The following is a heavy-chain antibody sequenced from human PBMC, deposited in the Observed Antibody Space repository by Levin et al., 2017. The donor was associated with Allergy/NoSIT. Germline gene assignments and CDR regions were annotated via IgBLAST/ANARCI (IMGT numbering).Heavy chain of an antibody. CDR1: GFTFSSYG. CDR2: ISYDGSNK. V-gene: IGHV3-30*18. J-gene: IGHJ4*02. CDR3: AKAHSSGWYSVDY. D-gene: IGHD6-19*01. Sequence: PGGSLRLSCAASGFTFSSYGMHWVRQAPGKGLEWVAVISYDGSNKYYADSVKGRFTISRDNSKNTLYLQMNSLRAEDTAVYYCAKAHSSGWYSVDYWGQGTLVTVSS.